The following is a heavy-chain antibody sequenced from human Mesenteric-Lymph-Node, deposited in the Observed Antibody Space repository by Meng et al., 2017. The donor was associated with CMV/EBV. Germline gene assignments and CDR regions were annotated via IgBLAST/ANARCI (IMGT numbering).Heavy chain of an antibody. J-gene: IGHJ4*02. CDR2: IYYSGST. CDR3: ARVPNCGGDCYSDY. Sequence: WVRQPPGKGLEWIGYIYYSGSTNYNPSLKSRVTISVDTSKNQFSLKLSSVTAADTAVYYCARVPNCGGDCYSDYWGQGTLVTVSS. D-gene: IGHD2-21*01. V-gene: IGHV4-59*01.